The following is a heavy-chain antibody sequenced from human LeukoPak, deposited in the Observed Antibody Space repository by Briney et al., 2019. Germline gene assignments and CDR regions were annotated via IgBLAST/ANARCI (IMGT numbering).Heavy chain of an antibody. V-gene: IGHV4-59*05. D-gene: IGHD4-17*01. Sequence: ASETLSLTCTVSGGSISSYYWSWIRQPPGKGLEWIGSIYHSGSTYYNPSLKSRVTISVDTSKNQFSLKLSSVTAADTAVYYCARNYGDYLDYWGQGTLVTVSS. CDR2: IYHSGST. CDR3: ARNYGDYLDY. J-gene: IGHJ4*02. CDR1: GGSISSYY.